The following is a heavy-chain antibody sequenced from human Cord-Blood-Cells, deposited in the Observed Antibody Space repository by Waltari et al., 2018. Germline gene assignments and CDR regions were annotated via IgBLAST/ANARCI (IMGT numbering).Heavy chain of an antibody. D-gene: IGHD1-26*01. Sequence: EVQMVESGGGLIQHGGSLRVSCAASGFPVSSNYMNWVRQAPGKGLVWFSVIYSGGSTYYADSVKGRFTISRDNSKNTLYLQMNSLRAEDTAVYYCARDRLGATAGWFDPWGQGTLVTVSS. CDR1: GFPVSSNY. CDR2: IYSGGST. J-gene: IGHJ5*02. CDR3: ARDRLGATAGWFDP. V-gene: IGHV3-53*01.